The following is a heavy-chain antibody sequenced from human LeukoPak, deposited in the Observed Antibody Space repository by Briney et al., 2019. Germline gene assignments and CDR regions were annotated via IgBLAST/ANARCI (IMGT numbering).Heavy chain of an antibody. D-gene: IGHD2-21*01. CDR1: GFTFSSYW. CDR3: ARDPSMTAVSAYSFDF. V-gene: IGHV3-7*01. Sequence: GGSLRLSCAASGFTFSSYWMSWVRQAPGKGLEWVASIKQDGSETYHVDSVKGRFIISRDNAQNLLFLQMDSLRVEDTAVYYCARDPSMTAVSAYSFDFWGQGTLVTVSS. CDR2: IKQDGSET. J-gene: IGHJ4*02.